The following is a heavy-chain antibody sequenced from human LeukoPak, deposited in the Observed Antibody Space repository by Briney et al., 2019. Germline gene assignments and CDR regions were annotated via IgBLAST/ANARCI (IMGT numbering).Heavy chain of an antibody. D-gene: IGHD3-10*01. CDR1: GFTFSSYS. V-gene: IGHV3-21*01. J-gene: IGHJ3*02. Sequence: GGSLRLSCAASGFTFSSYSMSWVRQAPGMGLEWVSSISSSSSYIYYADPVKGRFTISRDNAKNSLYLQMNSLRAEDTAVYYCARVFADYLGSGSYSPPDAFDIWGQGTMVTVSS. CDR2: ISSSSSYI. CDR3: ARVFADYLGSGSYSPPDAFDI.